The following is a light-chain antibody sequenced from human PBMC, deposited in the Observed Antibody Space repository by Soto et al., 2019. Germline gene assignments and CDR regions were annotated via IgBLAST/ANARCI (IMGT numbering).Light chain of an antibody. CDR3: QQSYSTPRT. J-gene: IGKJ2*01. CDR2: AAS. CDR1: QSISSY. V-gene: IGKV1-39*01. Sequence: DIQMTQSPSSLSVSVGDRVTITCRASQSISSYLNWYQQKPGKAPKFLIYAASSLQRGVPSRFSGSGSGTDFTLTISSLQPEDFATYYCQQSYSTPRTFGQGTKLEIK.